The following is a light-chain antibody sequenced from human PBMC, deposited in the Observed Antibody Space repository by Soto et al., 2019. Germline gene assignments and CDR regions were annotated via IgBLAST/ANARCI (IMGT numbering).Light chain of an antibody. CDR1: QSVSSY. CDR3: QQRSNWPVT. Sequence: ETVMTQSPDTLSVSPGERATLSCRASQSVSSYLAWYQQKPGQAPRLLIYDASNRATGIPARFSGSGSGTDFTLTISSLEPEDFAVYYCQQRSNWPVTFGPGTKVDIK. CDR2: DAS. V-gene: IGKV3-11*01. J-gene: IGKJ3*01.